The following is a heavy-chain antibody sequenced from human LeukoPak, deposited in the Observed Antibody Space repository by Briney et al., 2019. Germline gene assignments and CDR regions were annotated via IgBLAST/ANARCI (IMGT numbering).Heavy chain of an antibody. V-gene: IGHV3-21*01. CDR2: ISSSSSYI. D-gene: IGHD3-22*01. Sequence: PGGSLRLSCAASGFTFSSYSMNWVRQAPGKGLEWVSSISSSSSYIYYADSVKGRFTISRDNAKNSLYLQMNSLRAGDTAVYYCARDPPRYYYDSSGSLDYWGQGTLVTVSS. CDR1: GFTFSSYS. CDR3: ARDPPRYYYDSSGSLDY. J-gene: IGHJ4*02.